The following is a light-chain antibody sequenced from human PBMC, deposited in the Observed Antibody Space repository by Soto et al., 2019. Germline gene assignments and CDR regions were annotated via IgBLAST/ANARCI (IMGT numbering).Light chain of an antibody. V-gene: IGKV1-5*03. Sequence: DIQMTQSPSTLSASVGDRVTITCRASQSISNWLAWYQQKPGKAPRLLISKASILESEVPSRFSGTSSGTEFTLTISSLQPDDFASYYCQQHNSYPWTFGQGTKVNIK. CDR1: QSISNW. CDR3: QQHNSYPWT. J-gene: IGKJ1*01. CDR2: KAS.